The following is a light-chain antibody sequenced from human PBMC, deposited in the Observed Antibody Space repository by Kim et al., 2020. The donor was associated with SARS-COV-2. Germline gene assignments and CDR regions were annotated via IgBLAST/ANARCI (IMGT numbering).Light chain of an antibody. CDR1: SSNIGSNY. J-gene: IGLJ2*01. CDR3: AAWDDSHVV. Sequence: ELTQPPSASGTPGQRVTISCSGSSSNIGSNYVYWYQQLPGTAPKLLIYRNNQRPSGVPDRFSGSKSGTSASLAISGLRSEDAADYSCAAWDDSHVV. V-gene: IGLV1-47*01. CDR2: RNN.